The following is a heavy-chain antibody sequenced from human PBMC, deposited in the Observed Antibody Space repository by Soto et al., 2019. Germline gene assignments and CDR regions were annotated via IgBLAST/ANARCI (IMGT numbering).Heavy chain of an antibody. V-gene: IGHV1-3*01. CDR2: INAGNGNT. Sequence: ASVKVSCKASGYTFTSYAMHWVRQAPGQRLEWMGWINAGNGNTKYSQKFQGRVTITRDTSASTAYMELSSLRPEDTAVYYFARGDLWVAAEIQCWGKATLVTVAS. CDR1: GYTFTSYA. CDR3: ARGDLWVAAEIQC. D-gene: IGHD6-13*01. J-gene: IGHJ1*01.